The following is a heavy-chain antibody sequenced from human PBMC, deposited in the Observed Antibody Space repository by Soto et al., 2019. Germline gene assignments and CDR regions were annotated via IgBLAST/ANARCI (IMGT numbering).Heavy chain of an antibody. CDR3: ARDLGGYSYGPKQHRFDP. D-gene: IGHD5-18*01. Sequence: PSETLSLTCTVSGGSISSGGYYWSWIRQHPGKGLEWIGYIYYSGSTYYNPSLKSRVTISVDTSKNQFSLKLSSVTAADTAVYYCARDLGGYSYGPKQHRFDPWGQGTLVTVSS. CDR1: GGSISSGGYY. CDR2: IYYSGST. V-gene: IGHV4-31*03. J-gene: IGHJ5*02.